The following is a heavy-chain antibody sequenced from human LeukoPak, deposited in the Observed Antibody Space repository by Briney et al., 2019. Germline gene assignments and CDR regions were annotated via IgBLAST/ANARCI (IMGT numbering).Heavy chain of an antibody. J-gene: IGHJ4*02. CDR2: ISWNSGSI. CDR1: GFTFDDYA. D-gene: IGHD3-22*01. CDR3: AKGTTYYYDSSGYPPYDY. V-gene: IGHV3-9*03. Sequence: GGSLRLSCAASGFTFDDYAMHWVRQAPGKGLEWVSGISWNSGSIGYADSVKGRFTISRDNAKNSLYLQMSSLRAEDMALYYCAKGTTYYYDSSGYPPYDYWGQGTLVTVSS.